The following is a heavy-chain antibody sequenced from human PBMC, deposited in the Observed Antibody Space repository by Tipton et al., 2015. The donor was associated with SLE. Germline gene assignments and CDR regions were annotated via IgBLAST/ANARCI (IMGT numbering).Heavy chain of an antibody. D-gene: IGHD3-22*01. CDR2: ISAYNGNT. Sequence: QLVQSGAEVKKPGASVKVTCKASGYTFTSYGISWVRQAPVQGLEWMGWISAYNGNTNYAQKLQGRVTMTTDTSTSTAYMELRSLRSDDTAGYYCARDEKWEYYESSGYFDYWGRGTRVTVSS. CDR1: GYTFTSYG. J-gene: IGHJ4*02. CDR3: ARDEKWEYYESSGYFDY. V-gene: IGHV1-18*01.